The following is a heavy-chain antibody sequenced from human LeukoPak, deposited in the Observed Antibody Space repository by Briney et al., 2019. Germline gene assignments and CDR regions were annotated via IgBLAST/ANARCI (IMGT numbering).Heavy chain of an antibody. V-gene: IGHV1-18*01. CDR2: ISAYNGNT. D-gene: IGHD4-17*01. CDR1: GYSFTSYG. Sequence: ASVKVSCKASGYSFTSYGISWVRQAPGQGLEWMGWISAYNGNTNYAQELQGRVTMTTDTSTSTAYMELRSLRSDDTAVYYCARDPRTYGDYGSWFDPWGQGTLVTVSS. CDR3: ARDPRTYGDYGSWFDP. J-gene: IGHJ5*02.